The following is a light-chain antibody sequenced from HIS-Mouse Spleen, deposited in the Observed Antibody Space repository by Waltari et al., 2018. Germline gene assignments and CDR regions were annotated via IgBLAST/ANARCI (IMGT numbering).Light chain of an antibody. CDR1: QGIRSY. J-gene: IGKJ4*01. CDR3: QQLNSYPQET. Sequence: DIQLTQSPSFLSASVGDRGTITFRASQGIRSYLAWYQQKPGKAPKLLIYAASTLQSGVPSRFSGSRSGTAFTLTISSLQPEDVATYYCQQLNSYPQETFGGGTKVEIK. V-gene: IGKV1-9*01. CDR2: AAS.